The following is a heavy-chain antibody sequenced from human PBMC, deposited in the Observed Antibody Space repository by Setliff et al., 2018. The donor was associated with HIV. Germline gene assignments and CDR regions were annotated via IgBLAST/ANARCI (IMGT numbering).Heavy chain of an antibody. CDR3: ARSKTFYDFWGGYYTHGAFKI. D-gene: IGHD3-3*01. Sequence: PSETLSLTCSVSGGSISSRSYYWGWIRQPPGKGLEWIGTISYSGNTYYRPSLKSRVTISVDTSKNQFSLNLTSVTAADTAVYYCARSKTFYDFWGGYYTHGAFKIWGLGTMVTVSS. CDR2: ISYSGNT. V-gene: IGHV4-39*01. J-gene: IGHJ3*02. CDR1: GGSISSRSYY.